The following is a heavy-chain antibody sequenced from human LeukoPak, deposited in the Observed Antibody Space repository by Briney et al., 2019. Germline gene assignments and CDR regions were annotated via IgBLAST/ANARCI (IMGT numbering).Heavy chain of an antibody. CDR2: IRYDGTNK. V-gene: IGHV3-30*02. Sequence: PGGSLRLSCEASGFSFSSYGLHWVRQAPGKGLEWVAFIRYDGTNKYYADSVKGRFTISRDKSKNTLSLQMNNLRVDDTAVYYCVKDLLQWYKFDSWGQGTLVIVSS. J-gene: IGHJ4*02. D-gene: IGHD4-23*01. CDR1: GFSFSSYG. CDR3: VKDLLQWYKFDS.